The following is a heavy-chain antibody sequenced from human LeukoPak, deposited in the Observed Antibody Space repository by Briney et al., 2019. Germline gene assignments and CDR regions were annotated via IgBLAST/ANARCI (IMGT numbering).Heavy chain of an antibody. D-gene: IGHD6-13*01. Sequence: ASAKVSCKASGYTFTGYYMHWVRQAPGQGLEWMGWINPNSGGTNYAQKFQGRVTMTRDTSISTAYMELNRLRSDDTAVYYCARDGPIAAAGVDYWGQGTLVTVSS. J-gene: IGHJ4*02. CDR3: ARDGPIAAAGVDY. CDR2: INPNSGGT. V-gene: IGHV1-2*02. CDR1: GYTFTGYY.